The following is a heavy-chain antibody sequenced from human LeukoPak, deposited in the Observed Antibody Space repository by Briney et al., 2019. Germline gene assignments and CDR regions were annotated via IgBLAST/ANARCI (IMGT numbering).Heavy chain of an antibody. Sequence: GGSLRLSCAASGFTFSSYAMTWVRQAPGKGLEWVSGISGSGSSTYYADSVKGRFTVSRDNSKNTLYLQMNCLRAEDTSVSFCARDPVRHYFTYCGQGSLVTVSS. CDR2: ISGSGSST. J-gene: IGHJ4*02. V-gene: IGHV3-23*01. D-gene: IGHD6-6*01. CDR1: GFTFSSYA. CDR3: ARDPVRHYFTY.